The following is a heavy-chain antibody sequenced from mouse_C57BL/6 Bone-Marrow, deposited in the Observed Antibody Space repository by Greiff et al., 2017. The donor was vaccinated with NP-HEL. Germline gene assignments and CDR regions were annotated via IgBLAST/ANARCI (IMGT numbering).Heavy chain of an antibody. CDR2: IYPGSGST. Sequence: QVQLKQPGAELVKPGASVKMSCKASGYTFTSYWITWVKQRPGQGLEWIGDIYPGSGSTNYNEKFKSKATLTVDTSSSTAYMQLSSLTSEDSAVYYCARYPYYYGRDYFDYWGQGTTLTVSS. D-gene: IGHD1-1*01. CDR3: ARYPYYYGRDYFDY. V-gene: IGHV1-55*01. CDR1: GYTFTSYW. J-gene: IGHJ2*01.